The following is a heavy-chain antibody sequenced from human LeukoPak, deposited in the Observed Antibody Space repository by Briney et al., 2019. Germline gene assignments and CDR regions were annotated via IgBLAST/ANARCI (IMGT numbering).Heavy chain of an antibody. CDR1: GGSFSGYY. D-gene: IGHD6-19*01. V-gene: IGHV4-34*01. J-gene: IGHJ4*02. Sequence: SETLSLTCAVYGGSFSGYYWSWIRQPPGKGLEWIGEINHSGSTNYNPPLKSRVTISVDTSKNQFSLKLSSVTAADTAVYYCARGLGTLIAVAGTGDYWGQGTLVTVSS. CDR2: INHSGST. CDR3: ARGLGTLIAVAGTGDY.